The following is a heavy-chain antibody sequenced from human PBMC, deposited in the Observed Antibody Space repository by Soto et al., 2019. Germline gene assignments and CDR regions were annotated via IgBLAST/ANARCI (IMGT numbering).Heavy chain of an antibody. CDR2: IKQDGSEK. D-gene: IGHD6-13*01. Sequence: EVQVVESGGGLVQPGGSLRLSCAASGFTFSYYWMSWVRQAPGKGLEWVAHIKQDGSEKYYVDSVKGRFTISRDNAKNSLYLQMNSLRGEDTAVYYCECPRESSSWYEWGYWGQGTLVTVSS. J-gene: IGHJ4*02. CDR3: ECPRESSSWYEWGY. V-gene: IGHV3-7*05. CDR1: GFTFSYYW.